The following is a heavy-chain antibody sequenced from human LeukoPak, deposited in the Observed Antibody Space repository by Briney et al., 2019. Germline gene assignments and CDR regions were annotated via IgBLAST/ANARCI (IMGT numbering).Heavy chain of an antibody. D-gene: IGHD2-2*01. Sequence: LVKVSCKASGGTFSSYAISWVRQAPGQGLEWMGGIIPIFGTANYAQKFQGRVTITADESTSTAYMELSSLRSEDTAVYYCARGQDIVVVPAALDYWGQGTLVTVSS. CDR3: ARGQDIVVVPAALDY. CDR2: IIPIFGTA. J-gene: IGHJ4*02. CDR1: GGTFSSYA. V-gene: IGHV1-69*01.